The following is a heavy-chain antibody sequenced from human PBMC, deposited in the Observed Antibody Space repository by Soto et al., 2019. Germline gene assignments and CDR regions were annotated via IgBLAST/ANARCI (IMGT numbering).Heavy chain of an antibody. CDR3: AKDSTYYYDSSGYYYVGYFDY. Sequence: GGSLRLSCAASGFTFSSYAMSWVRQAPGKGLEWVSAISGSGGSTYYADSVKGRFTISRDNSKNTLYLQMNSLRAEDTAVYYCAKDSTYYYDSSGYYYVGYFDYWGQGTLVTVSS. J-gene: IGHJ4*02. V-gene: IGHV3-23*01. D-gene: IGHD3-22*01. CDR2: ISGSGGST. CDR1: GFTFSSYA.